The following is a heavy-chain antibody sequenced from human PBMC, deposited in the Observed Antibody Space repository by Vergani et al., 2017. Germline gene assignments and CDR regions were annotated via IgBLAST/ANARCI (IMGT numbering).Heavy chain of an antibody. CDR1: GFTFSSYA. Sequence: VQLVESGGGLVKPGGSLRLSCAASGFTFSSYAISWVRQAPGQGLEWMGGIIPIFGTANYAQKFQGRVTITADESTSTAYMELSSLRSEDTAVYYCAGGLSYGGRIWYFDLWGRGTLVTVSS. V-gene: IGHV1-69*01. CDR2: IIPIFGTA. D-gene: IGHD3-16*01. J-gene: IGHJ2*01. CDR3: AGGLSYGGRIWYFDL.